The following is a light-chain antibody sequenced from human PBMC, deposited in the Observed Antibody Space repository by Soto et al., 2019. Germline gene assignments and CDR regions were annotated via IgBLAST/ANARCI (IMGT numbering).Light chain of an antibody. CDR2: QAS. J-gene: IGKJ1*01. CDR3: QQYNTYSRT. V-gene: IGKV1-5*03. Sequence: DIQMTQSPSTLSASVGDRVTITCRASQSINSWLAWYQQKPGKAPKLLLYQASALESGVQPRFSGSGSGTEFTLTISSLQPDDFATYYCQQYNTYSRTFGQGTKVDIK. CDR1: QSINSW.